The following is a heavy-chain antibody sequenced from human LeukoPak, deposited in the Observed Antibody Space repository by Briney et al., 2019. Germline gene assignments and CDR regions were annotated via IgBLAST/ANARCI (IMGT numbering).Heavy chain of an antibody. CDR1: GITVSSNN. V-gene: IGHV3-48*04. J-gene: IGHJ6*04. Sequence: SGGSLRLSCAASGITVSSNNMRWVRQAPGKGLEWVSYISSSGSTIYYADSVKGRFTISRDNAKNSLYLQMNSLRAEDTAVYYCAELGITMIGGVWGKGTTVTISS. CDR3: AELGITMIGGV. D-gene: IGHD3-10*02. CDR2: ISSSGSTI.